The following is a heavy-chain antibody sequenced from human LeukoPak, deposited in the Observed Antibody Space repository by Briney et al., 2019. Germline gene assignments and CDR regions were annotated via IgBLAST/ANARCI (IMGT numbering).Heavy chain of an antibody. V-gene: IGHV1-46*01. Sequence: GASVKVSCKASGYTFTSYYMHWVRQAPGQGLEWMGIINPSGGSTSYAQKFQGRVTITADESTSTAYMELSSLRSEDTAVYYCARARGYSGHDPYFDYWGQGTLVTVSS. CDR3: ARARGYSGHDPYFDY. D-gene: IGHD5-12*01. CDR1: GYTFTSYY. CDR2: INPSGGST. J-gene: IGHJ4*02.